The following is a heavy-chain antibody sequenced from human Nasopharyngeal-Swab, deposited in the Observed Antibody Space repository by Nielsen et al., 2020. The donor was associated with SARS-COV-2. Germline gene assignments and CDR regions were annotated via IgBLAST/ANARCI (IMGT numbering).Heavy chain of an antibody. CDR3: ARETIPYDSSGFDAFDI. CDR2: IYYSGST. J-gene: IGHJ3*02. D-gene: IGHD3-22*01. Sequence: SETLSLTCTVSGGSISSGGYYWSWIRQHPGKGLEWIGYIYYSGSTYYNPSLKSRVTISVDTSKNQFSLKLSSVTAADTAVYYCARETIPYDSSGFDAFDIWGQGTMVTVSS. CDR1: GGSISSGGYY. V-gene: IGHV4-31*03.